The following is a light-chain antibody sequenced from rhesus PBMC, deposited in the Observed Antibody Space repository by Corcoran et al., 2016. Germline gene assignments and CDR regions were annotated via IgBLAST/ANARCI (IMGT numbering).Light chain of an antibody. Sequence: DIQMTQSPSSLSASVGDTVTITCQASQDTGQYLAWYQHKPGKAPKLLIYDVSPLQNGVPSRFSGSGSGTEFTLTTTSLQPEDFATYYCQQHNSYLYRFGQGTKVEIK. CDR1: QDTGQY. J-gene: IGKJ2*01. CDR2: DVS. V-gene: IGKV1-25*01. CDR3: QQHNSYLYR.